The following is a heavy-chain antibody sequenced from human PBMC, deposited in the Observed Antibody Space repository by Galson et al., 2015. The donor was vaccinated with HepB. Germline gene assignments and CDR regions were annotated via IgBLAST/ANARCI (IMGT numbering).Heavy chain of an antibody. J-gene: IGHJ6*03. CDR2: ISHDGINK. CDR1: GFTFSRYA. D-gene: IGHD3-10*01. CDR3: ARGRNVLLWFGESSYYMDV. V-gene: IGHV3-30-3*01. Sequence: SLRLSCAASGFTFSRYAMHWVRQAPGKGLEWVALISHDGINKYYADSVKGRFTMSRDNPKNTLYLQMNSLRAEDTAVYYCARGRNVLLWFGESSYYMDVWGKGTTVTVSS.